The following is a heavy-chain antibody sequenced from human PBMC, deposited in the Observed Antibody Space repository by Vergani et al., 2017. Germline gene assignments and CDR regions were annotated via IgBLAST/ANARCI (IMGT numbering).Heavy chain of an antibody. CDR3: AIHSGYYXGGPAHYYYYGMDV. J-gene: IGHJ6*02. Sequence: QVQLQESGPGLVKPSETLSLTCTVSGGSISSYYWSWIRQPPGKGLEWIGYIYYSGSTNYNPSLKSRVTISVDTSKNQFSLKLSSVTAANTAVYYCAIHSGYYXGGPAHYYYYGMDVWGQGTTVTVSS. CDR1: GGSISSYY. V-gene: IGHV4-59*01. D-gene: IGHD5-12*01. CDR2: IYYSGST.